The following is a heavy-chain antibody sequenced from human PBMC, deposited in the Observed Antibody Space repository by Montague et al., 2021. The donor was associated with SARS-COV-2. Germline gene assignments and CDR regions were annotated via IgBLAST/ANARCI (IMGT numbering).Heavy chain of an antibody. D-gene: IGHD2-15*01. CDR3: ARAVVVVVAATQYYYYYYGMDV. CDR2: ISAYNGNT. Sequence: SVKVSCKASGYPFTSYGISWVRQAPGQGLEWMGWISAYNGNTNYARKLQGRVTMTTDTSTSTAYMELRSLRSDDTAVYYCARAVVVVVAATQYYYYYYGMDVWGQGTTVTVSS. J-gene: IGHJ6*02. V-gene: IGHV1-18*01. CDR1: GYPFTSYG.